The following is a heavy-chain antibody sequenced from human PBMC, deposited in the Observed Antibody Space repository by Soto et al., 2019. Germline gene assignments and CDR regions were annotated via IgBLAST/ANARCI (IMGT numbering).Heavy chain of an antibody. CDR3: AHSMGYYDSSGYYYVGPFDY. Sequence: SGPTLVNPTQTLTLTCTFSGFSLSTSGVGVGWIRQPPGKALEWLALIYWDDDKRYSPSLKSRLTITKDTSKNQVVLTMTNMDPVDTATYYCAHSMGYYDSSGYYYVGPFDYCGQGTLVTVSS. J-gene: IGHJ4*02. V-gene: IGHV2-5*02. CDR2: IYWDDDK. D-gene: IGHD3-22*01. CDR1: GFSLSTSGVG.